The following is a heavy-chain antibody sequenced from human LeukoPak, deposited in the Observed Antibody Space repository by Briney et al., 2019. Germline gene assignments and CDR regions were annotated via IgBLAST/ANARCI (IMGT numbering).Heavy chain of an antibody. Sequence: ASVKVSCKASGYTFTSYDINWVRQATGEGLEWMGWMNPNRGNTGYAQKFQGRVTMTRNTSISTAYMELSSLRSEDTAVYYCARAFYYYDSSGYYGPYYYYGMDVWGQGTTVTVSS. CDR3: ARAFYYYDSSGYYGPYYYYGMDV. D-gene: IGHD3-22*01. CDR1: GYTFTSYD. CDR2: MNPNRGNT. J-gene: IGHJ6*02. V-gene: IGHV1-8*01.